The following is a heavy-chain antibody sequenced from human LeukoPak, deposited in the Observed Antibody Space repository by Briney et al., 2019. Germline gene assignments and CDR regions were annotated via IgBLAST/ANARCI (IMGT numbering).Heavy chain of an antibody. D-gene: IGHD3-22*01. V-gene: IGHV3-30-3*01. CDR2: ISYDGSNK. CDR1: GFTFSSYA. CDR3: AKDRGYYYDSSGEFLDY. J-gene: IGHJ4*02. Sequence: GRSLRLSCAASGFTFSSYAMHWVRQAPGKGLEWVAVISYDGSNKYYADSVKGRFTISRDNSKNTLYLQMNSLRAEDTAVYYCAKDRGYYYDSSGEFLDYWGQGTLVTVSS.